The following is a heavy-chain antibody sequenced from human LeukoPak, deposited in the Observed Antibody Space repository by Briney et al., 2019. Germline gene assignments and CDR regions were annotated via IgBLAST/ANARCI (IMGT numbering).Heavy chain of an antibody. CDR3: ARENLREGAFDI. CDR1: GFTFSSYA. CDR2: ISYDGSNK. J-gene: IGHJ3*02. D-gene: IGHD3-16*01. V-gene: IGHV3-30-3*01. Sequence: GRSLRLSCAASGFTFSSYAMHWVRQAPGKGLEWVAVISYDGSNKYYADSVKGRFTISRDNAKNSLYLQMNGLRAEDTAVYYCARENLREGAFDIWGQGTMVTVSS.